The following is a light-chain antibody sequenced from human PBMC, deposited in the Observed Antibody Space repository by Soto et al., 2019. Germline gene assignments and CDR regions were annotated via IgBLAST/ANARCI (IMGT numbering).Light chain of an antibody. CDR2: GAS. Sequence: IQMTQSPSSLSASVGDRVSITCRASQSISNYLNWYQQKPGKAPKLLIFGASNLESGVPSRFSGGGSGTDFTLTIGSLQPEDSATYYCQQSDSTPLTFGGGTKVDI. CDR3: QQSDSTPLT. CDR1: QSISNY. V-gene: IGKV1-39*01. J-gene: IGKJ4*01.